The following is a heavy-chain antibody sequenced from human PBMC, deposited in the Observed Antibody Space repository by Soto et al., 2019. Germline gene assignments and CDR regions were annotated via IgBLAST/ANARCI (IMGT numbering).Heavy chain of an antibody. D-gene: IGHD1-1*01. CDR3: ARDVSHGTRFYYYYGMDV. Sequence: SETLSLTCTVSGGSISSGDYYWSWIRQPPGKGLEWIRYIYYSGSTYYNPSLKSRVTISVDTSKNQFSLKLSSVTAADTAVYYCARDVSHGTRFYYYYGMDVWGQGTTVTVSS. CDR1: GGSISSGDYY. J-gene: IGHJ6*02. V-gene: IGHV4-30-4*01. CDR2: IYYSGST.